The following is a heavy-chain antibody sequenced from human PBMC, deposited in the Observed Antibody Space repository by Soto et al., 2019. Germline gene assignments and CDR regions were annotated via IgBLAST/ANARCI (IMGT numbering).Heavy chain of an antibody. CDR3: ARHCAQQPLDP. J-gene: IGHJ5*02. D-gene: IGHD6-13*01. Sequence: PGESLKISCKGSGYSFTSYWIAWVRQMPGKGLEWMGIINPADSDTRYSPAFQGKVTISADKSISTAYLQWRSLKASDTAMYYCARHCAQQPLDPWGQGTLVTVSS. CDR1: GYSFTSYW. V-gene: IGHV5-51*01. CDR2: INPADSDT.